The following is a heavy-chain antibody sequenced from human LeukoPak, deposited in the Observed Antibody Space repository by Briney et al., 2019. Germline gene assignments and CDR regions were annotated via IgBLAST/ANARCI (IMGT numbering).Heavy chain of an antibody. D-gene: IGHD6-6*01. CDR1: GYTFTGYY. V-gene: IGHV1-69*05. CDR3: ARAGRGSSSSYA. CDR2: IIPIFGTA. Sequence: SVKVSCKASGYTFTGYYMHWVRQAPGQGLEWMGGIIPIFGTANYAQKFQGRVTITTDESTSTAYMELSSLRSEDTAVYYCARAGRGSSSSYAWGQGTLVTVSS. J-gene: IGHJ4*02.